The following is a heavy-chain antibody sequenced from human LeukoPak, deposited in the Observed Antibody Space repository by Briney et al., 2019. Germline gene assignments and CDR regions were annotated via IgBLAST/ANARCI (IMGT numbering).Heavy chain of an antibody. Sequence: PSETLSLTCTVSGGSISSHYWSWIRQPAGKGLEWIGRIYTSGGTNYNPSLRSRVTISVDTSKKQFSLKLSSVTAADTAVYYCARGYSSSWNYFDYWGQGTLVTVSS. CDR2: IYTSGGT. J-gene: IGHJ4*02. CDR3: ARGYSSSWNYFDY. D-gene: IGHD6-13*01. CDR1: GGSISSHY. V-gene: IGHV4-4*07.